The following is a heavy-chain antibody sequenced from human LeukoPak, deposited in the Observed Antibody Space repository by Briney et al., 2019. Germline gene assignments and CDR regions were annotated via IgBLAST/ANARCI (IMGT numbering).Heavy chain of an antibody. Sequence: GGSLRLSCAASGFTVSSNYMSWVRQAPGKGLEWVSVIYSGGSTYYADSVKGRFTISRDNSKNTLYLQMNSLRAEDTAVYYCASYGDYGMLAFDIWGQGTMVTVSS. J-gene: IGHJ3*02. V-gene: IGHV3-66*02. D-gene: IGHD4-17*01. CDR3: ASYGDYGMLAFDI. CDR1: GFTVSSNY. CDR2: IYSGGST.